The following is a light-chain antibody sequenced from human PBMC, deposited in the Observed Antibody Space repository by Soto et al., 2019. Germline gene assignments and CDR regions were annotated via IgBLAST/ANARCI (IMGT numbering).Light chain of an antibody. Sequence: DIQMTQSPSSLSAYVGDRVTITCRASQSISSYLNWYQQKPGKAPKLLIYAASSLQSGVPSRLSGSGSGTDFTLTISSLQPEDFATYYCQQSYSTPLTFGGGTKVDIK. CDR1: QSISSY. CDR2: AAS. V-gene: IGKV1-39*01. CDR3: QQSYSTPLT. J-gene: IGKJ4*01.